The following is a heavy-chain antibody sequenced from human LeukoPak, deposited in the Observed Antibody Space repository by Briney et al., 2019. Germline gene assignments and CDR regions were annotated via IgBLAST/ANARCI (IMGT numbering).Heavy chain of an antibody. J-gene: IGHJ5*02. CDR2: INHSGST. V-gene: IGHV4-34*01. D-gene: IGHD3-3*01. CDR3: ARAPYYDFWSSYPTKLRANWFDP. CDR1: GGSFSGYY. Sequence: SETLSHTCAVYGGSFSGYYWSWIRQPPGKGLEWIGEINHSGSTNYNPSLKGRVTISVDTSKNQFSLKLSSVTAADTAVYYCARAPYYDFWSSYPTKLRANWFDPWGQGTLVTVSS.